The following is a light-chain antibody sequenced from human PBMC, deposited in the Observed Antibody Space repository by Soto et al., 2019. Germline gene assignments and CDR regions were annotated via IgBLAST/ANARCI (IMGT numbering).Light chain of an antibody. CDR3: QHYDTFPYT. Sequence: IQLTQSPSSLSASVGDRVTINCRASQDISSYLAWYQQEPGKAPKLLIYAASTLQSGVPSRFSGGGSGTDFTLTISSLQPEDFATYYCQHYDTFPYTFGQGTRLEIK. CDR2: AAS. J-gene: IGKJ5*01. V-gene: IGKV1-9*01. CDR1: QDISSY.